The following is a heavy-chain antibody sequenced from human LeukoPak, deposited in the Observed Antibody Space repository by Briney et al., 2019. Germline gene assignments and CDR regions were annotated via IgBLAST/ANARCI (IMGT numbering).Heavy chain of an antibody. CDR1: GFTCSSYD. D-gene: IGHD6-13*01. V-gene: IGHV3-13*01. J-gene: IGHJ5*02. CDR2: IGTAGDT. Sequence: GGSLRLSCAASGFTCSSYDMHWVRQATGKGLEWVSAIGTAGDTYYPGSVKGRFTISRENAKNSLYLQMNSLRAGDTAVYYCARGSEAAAGLPLGFDPWGQGTLVTVSS. CDR3: ARGSEAAAGLPLGFDP.